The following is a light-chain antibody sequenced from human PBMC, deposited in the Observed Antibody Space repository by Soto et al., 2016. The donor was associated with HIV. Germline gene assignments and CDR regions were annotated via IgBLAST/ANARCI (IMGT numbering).Light chain of an antibody. Sequence: DIQMTQSPSTLSASVGDRVTITCRASQSISSWLAWYQVKPGKAPKLLIYKASSLEGGVPSRFSGSGSGTEFTLTITSLQPDDFATYYCQQYHLLYTFGQGTKLEIK. CDR3: QQYHLLYT. CDR2: KAS. J-gene: IGKJ2*01. V-gene: IGKV1-5*03. CDR1: QSISSW.